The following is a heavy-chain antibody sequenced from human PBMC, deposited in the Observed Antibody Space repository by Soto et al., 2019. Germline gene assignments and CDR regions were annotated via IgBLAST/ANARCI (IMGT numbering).Heavy chain of an antibody. CDR2: ISFDGDKK. J-gene: IGHJ4*02. Sequence: QQQQVESGGGVVQPGRSLRLSCAASGFTFKNYALHWVRQGPGKGLEWVAVISFDGDKKYYADSVKGRFTISRDNFKNTLYLQMNNLKTEDTAVYYCVRATYFSDSSGYTRCFDYWGQGTLVTVSS. V-gene: IGHV3-30-3*01. D-gene: IGHD3-22*01. CDR3: VRATYFSDSSGYTRCFDY. CDR1: GFTFKNYA.